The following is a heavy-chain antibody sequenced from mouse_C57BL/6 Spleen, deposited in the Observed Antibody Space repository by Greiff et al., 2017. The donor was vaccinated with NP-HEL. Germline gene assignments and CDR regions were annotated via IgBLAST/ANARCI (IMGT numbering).Heavy chain of an antibody. CDR1: GYTFTSYW. CDR2: IYPSDSET. Sequence: QVQLKQPGAELVRPGSSVKLSCKASGYTFTSYWMDWVKQRPGQGLEWIGNIYPSDSETHYNQKFKDKATLTVDKSSSTAYMQLSSLTSEDSAVYYCARWGGRYFDVWGTGTTVTVSS. D-gene: IGHD3-3*01. J-gene: IGHJ1*03. V-gene: IGHV1-61*01. CDR3: ARWGGRYFDV.